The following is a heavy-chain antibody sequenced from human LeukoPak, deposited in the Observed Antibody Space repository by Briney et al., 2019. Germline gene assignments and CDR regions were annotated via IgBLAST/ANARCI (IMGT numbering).Heavy chain of an antibody. CDR2: IYYSGST. V-gene: IGHV4-59*01. CDR3: ARARNRRDGYKVDY. Sequence: SETLSLTCTVSGGSISSYYWSWIRQPPGKGLEWIGYIYYSGSTNYNPPLKSRVTISVDTSKNQFSLKLSSVTAADTAVYYCARARNRRDGYKVDYWGQGTLVTVSS. D-gene: IGHD5-24*01. J-gene: IGHJ4*02. CDR1: GGSISSYY.